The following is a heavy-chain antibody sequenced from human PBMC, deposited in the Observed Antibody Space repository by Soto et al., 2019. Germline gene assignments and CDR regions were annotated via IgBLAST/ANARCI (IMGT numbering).Heavy chain of an antibody. CDR3: ASQGLYYYGLDV. J-gene: IGHJ6*02. Sequence: GGSLRLSCAASGIPFSTYWMHWVRQAPGKGPVWVSRINNDGSTTRYADSVKGRFTISRDNAKNTLYLQMNSLRAEDTAVYYCASQGLYYYGLDVWGQGTTVTVSS. CDR1: GIPFSTYW. CDR2: INNDGSTT. V-gene: IGHV3-74*01.